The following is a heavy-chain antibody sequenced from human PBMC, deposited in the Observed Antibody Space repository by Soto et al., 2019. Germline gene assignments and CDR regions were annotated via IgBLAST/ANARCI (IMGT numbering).Heavy chain of an antibody. CDR1: GFTFSSYG. D-gene: IGHD3-9*01. CDR2: IWYDGSNK. CDR3: ARRPPHLRYFDWFLFDY. J-gene: IGHJ4*02. V-gene: IGHV3-33*01. Sequence: GGSLRLSCAASGFTFSSYGMHWVRQAPGKGLEWVAVIWYDGSNKYYADSVKGRFTISRDNSKNTLYLQMNSLRAEDTAVYYCARRPPHLRYFDWFLFDYWGQGTLVTVSS.